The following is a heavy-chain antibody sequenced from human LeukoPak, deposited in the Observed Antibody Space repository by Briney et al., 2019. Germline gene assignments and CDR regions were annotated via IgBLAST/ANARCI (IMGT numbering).Heavy chain of an antibody. CDR2: IYHSGST. D-gene: IGHD2-8*01. CDR3: ARKLYYGDYFDY. Sequence: SKTLSLACAVSGYSISRGYYWGWIRQPPGKGLEWIGTIYHSGSTYYNPSLESRVTISVDTSKNQFSLKLNSVTAADTAVYYCARKLYYGDYFDYWGQGALVTVSS. V-gene: IGHV4-38-2*01. J-gene: IGHJ4*02. CDR1: GYSISRGYY.